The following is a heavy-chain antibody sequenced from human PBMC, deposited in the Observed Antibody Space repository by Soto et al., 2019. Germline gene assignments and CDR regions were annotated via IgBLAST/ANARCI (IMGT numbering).Heavy chain of an antibody. CDR1: GYDFNSYS. V-gene: IGHV1-3*01. D-gene: IGHD4-17*01. CDR2: INGGIGNT. J-gene: IGHJ4*02. CDR3: ARSSVTIDGLDF. Sequence: QVRLEQSRAEVKEPGASVKISCKASGYDFNSYSIHWLRQAPGQRPEYMGRINGGIGNTKFSQKFQDRLTISRDTSASAMYMELSSLTSDDTGVYYCARSSVTIDGLDFWGQGTLVIVSP.